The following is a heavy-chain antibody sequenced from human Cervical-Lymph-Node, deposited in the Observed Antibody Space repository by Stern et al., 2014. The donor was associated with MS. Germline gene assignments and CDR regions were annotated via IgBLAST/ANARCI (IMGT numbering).Heavy chain of an antibody. CDR2: INAGNGNT. Sequence: MQLVESGAEVKKPGASVKVSCKASGYTFTSYAMHWVRQAPGQRLEWMGWINAGNGNTKYSQKFQGRVTITRDTSASTAYMELSSLRSEDTAVYYCVSSIAARYYFDYWGQGTLVTVSS. V-gene: IGHV1-3*01. CDR1: GYTFTSYA. D-gene: IGHD6-6*01. J-gene: IGHJ4*02. CDR3: VSSIAARYYFDY.